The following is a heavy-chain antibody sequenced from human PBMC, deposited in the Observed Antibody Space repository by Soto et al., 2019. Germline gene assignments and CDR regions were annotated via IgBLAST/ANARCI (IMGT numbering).Heavy chain of an antibody. D-gene: IGHD1-26*01. V-gene: IGHV1-18*01. CDR1: GYTFTSYG. CDR3: ARVYVRGIVGAPFDY. J-gene: IGHJ4*02. Sequence: QVQLVQSGAEVKKPGASVKVSCKASGYTFTSYGISWVGQAPGQGLEGMGWISAYNGNTNYAQKLQGRVTMTTDTSTSTAYMELRSLRSDDTAVYYCARVYVRGIVGAPFDYWGQGTLVTVSS. CDR2: ISAYNGNT.